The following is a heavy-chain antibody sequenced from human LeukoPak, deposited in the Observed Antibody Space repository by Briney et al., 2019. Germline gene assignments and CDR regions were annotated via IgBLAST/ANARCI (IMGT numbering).Heavy chain of an antibody. CDR3: AIYPRNIVVVPAAI. CDR2: INPNSGGT. D-gene: IGHD2-2*01. Sequence: ASVKVSCKASGYTFTGYYMHWVRQAPGQGLEWVGWINPNSGGTNYAQKFQGRVTMTRDTSISTAYMELSRLRSDDTAVYYCAIYPRNIVVVPAAIWGQGTLVTVSS. V-gene: IGHV1-2*02. CDR1: GYTFTGYY. J-gene: IGHJ4*02.